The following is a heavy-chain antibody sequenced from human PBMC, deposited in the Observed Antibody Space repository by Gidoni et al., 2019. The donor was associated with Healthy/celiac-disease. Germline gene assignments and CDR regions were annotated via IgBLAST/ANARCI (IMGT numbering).Heavy chain of an antibody. V-gene: IGHV3-49*03. Sequence: EVQLVASGGGLVQPGRSLRLSCTASGFTFGDYAMSWFRQAPGKGLEWVGFIRSKAYGGTTEYAASVKGRFTISRDDSKSIAYLQMNSLKTEDTAVYYCTRGSDYYDSSGPYGFDYWGQGTLVTVSS. CDR3: TRGSDYYDSSGPYGFDY. CDR2: IRSKAYGGTT. J-gene: IGHJ4*02. D-gene: IGHD3-22*01. CDR1: GFTFGDYA.